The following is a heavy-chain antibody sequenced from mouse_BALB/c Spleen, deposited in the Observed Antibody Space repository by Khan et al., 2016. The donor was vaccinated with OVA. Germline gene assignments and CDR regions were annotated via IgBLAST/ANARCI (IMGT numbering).Heavy chain of an antibody. V-gene: IGHV1-7*01. CDR3: ARDRIDY. J-gene: IGHJ2*01. CDR2: INPSSGYT. Sequence: QVHVKQSGAELAKPGASVKMSCKASGYTFSTYWTHWVKQRPGQGLEWIGYINPSSGYTYYNQRFNDKATLTADKSSSTAYMQLSSLTSEDSAVYYCARDRIDYWGQGTTLTVSS. CDR1: GYTFSTYW.